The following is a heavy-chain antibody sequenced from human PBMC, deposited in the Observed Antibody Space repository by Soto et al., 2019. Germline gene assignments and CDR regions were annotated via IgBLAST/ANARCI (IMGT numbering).Heavy chain of an antibody. D-gene: IGHD3-10*01. V-gene: IGHV4-59*08. J-gene: IGHJ4*02. Sequence: QVQLQESGPGLVKPSETLSLTCTVSDGSISSYYWSWIRQPPGKGLEWIGYIYYSGSTDHNPSLKSRVTISVDTSKNQFSLKLSSVTAADTAAYFCARHWYGSGTHYPFDSWGQGTLVTVSS. CDR2: IYYSGST. CDR1: DGSISSYY. CDR3: ARHWYGSGTHYPFDS.